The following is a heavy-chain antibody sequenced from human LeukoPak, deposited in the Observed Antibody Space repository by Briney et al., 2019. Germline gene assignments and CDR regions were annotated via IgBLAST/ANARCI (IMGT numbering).Heavy chain of an antibody. CDR2: IYYSGGT. CDR1: GGSISSSNYY. D-gene: IGHD5-18*01. CDR3: AREGYSYISEGFDY. J-gene: IGHJ4*02. Sequence: SETLSPTCTVSGGSISSSNYYWGWVRQPPGKGLEWIGSIYYSGGTYYNPSLKSRVTISVDTSKNQFSLKLTSVTAADTAVYYCAREGYSYISEGFDYWGQGTLVTVSS. V-gene: IGHV4-39*07.